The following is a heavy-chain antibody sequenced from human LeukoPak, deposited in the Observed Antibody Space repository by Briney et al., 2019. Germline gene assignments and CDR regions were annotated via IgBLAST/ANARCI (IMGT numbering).Heavy chain of an antibody. V-gene: IGHV3-23*01. CDR1: GFTFSTYT. J-gene: IGHJ4*02. CDR3: ARVTYGSGTYGAFDY. CDR2: ISGSGDNT. D-gene: IGHD3-10*01. Sequence: GGSLRLSCAASGFTFSTYTMNWVRQAPGKGLEWVSTISGSGDNTYYADSVKGRFTISRDNSKNTLYLQMNSLRAEDTAVYYCARVTYGSGTYGAFDYWGQGTLVTVSS.